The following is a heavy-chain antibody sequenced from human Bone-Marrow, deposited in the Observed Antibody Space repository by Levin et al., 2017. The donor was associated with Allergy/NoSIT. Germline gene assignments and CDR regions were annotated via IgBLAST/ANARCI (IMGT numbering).Heavy chain of an antibody. Sequence: LTTYYMHWVRQAPGQGLEWMGVINPSGGSTSYAQKFQGRVTVTRDTSTSTVYMELTSLRFEDTAIYYCARGGIYGPGWYFDLWGRGTLVTVSS. CDR2: INPSGGST. J-gene: IGHJ2*01. D-gene: IGHD4-17*01. CDR3: ARGGIYGPGWYFDL. V-gene: IGHV1-46*01. CDR1: LTTYY.